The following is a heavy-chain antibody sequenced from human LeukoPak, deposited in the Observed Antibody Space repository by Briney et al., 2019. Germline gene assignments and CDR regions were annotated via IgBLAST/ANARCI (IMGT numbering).Heavy chain of an antibody. D-gene: IGHD6-13*01. J-gene: IGHJ4*02. CDR3: ARGRSSWYGPNFDY. CDR2: INHSGST. V-gene: IGHV4-34*01. Sequence: SETLSLTCAVYGGSFSGYYWSWIRQPPGKGLEWIGEINHSGSTNYNPSLKSRVTISVDTSRNQFSLKLSSVTAADTAVYYCARGRSSWYGPNFDYWGQGTLVTVSS. CDR1: GGSFSGYY.